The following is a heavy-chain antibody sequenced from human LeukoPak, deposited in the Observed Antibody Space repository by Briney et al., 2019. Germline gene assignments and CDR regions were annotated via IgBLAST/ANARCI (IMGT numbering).Heavy chain of an antibody. CDR3: ARRFDY. J-gene: IGHJ4*02. V-gene: IGHV3-53*01. Sequence: GGSLRLSCEASGFSVNTNYMSWVRQAPGKGLEYVSVLYSGGNTYYADSVKGRFTISRDNSNNTVFLQMNSLTAEDTAVYFCARRFDYWGQGTLVTVSS. CDR2: LYSGGNT. CDR1: GFSVNTNY.